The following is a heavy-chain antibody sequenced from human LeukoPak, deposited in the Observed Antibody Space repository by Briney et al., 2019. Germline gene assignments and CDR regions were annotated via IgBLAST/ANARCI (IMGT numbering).Heavy chain of an antibody. V-gene: IGHV3-7*01. CDR2: IKQDGSDK. D-gene: IGHD3-10*01. J-gene: IGHJ4*02. Sequence: GGSLRLACAASGFTFSDYWMSWVRQAPGKGLEWVADIKQDGSDKKYVDSVKGRFTISRDSAKKSLYLQMDSLRAEDTAVYYCARSLWPADYWGQGALVTVSS. CDR3: ARSLWPADY. CDR1: GFTFSDYW.